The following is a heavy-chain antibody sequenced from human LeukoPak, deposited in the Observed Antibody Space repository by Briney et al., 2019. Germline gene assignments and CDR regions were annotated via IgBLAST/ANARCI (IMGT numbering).Heavy chain of an antibody. Sequence: SETLSLTCAVYGGSFSGYYWSWIRQPPGKGLEWIGEINHSGSTNYNPSLKSRVTISVDTSKNQFSLKLSSVTAADTAVYYCARDQTAAAGGEFDYWGQGTLVTVSS. J-gene: IGHJ4*02. CDR3: ARDQTAAAGGEFDY. CDR2: INHSGST. D-gene: IGHD6-13*01. V-gene: IGHV4-34*01. CDR1: GGSFSGYY.